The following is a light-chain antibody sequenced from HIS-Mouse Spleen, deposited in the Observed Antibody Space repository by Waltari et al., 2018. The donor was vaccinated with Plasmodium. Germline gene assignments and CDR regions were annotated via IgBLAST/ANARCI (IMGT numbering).Light chain of an antibody. V-gene: IGLV3-27*01. CDR1: VLAKKY. CDR2: KDS. Sequence: SYELTQPSSVSVSPGQTARITCSGDVLAKKYARGFQQKPGQAPVLVIYKDSERTSGIPERFAGSSSVTTFTLTISGAQVEDEADYYCYSAADNNWVFGGGTKLTVL. J-gene: IGLJ3*02. CDR3: YSAADNNWV.